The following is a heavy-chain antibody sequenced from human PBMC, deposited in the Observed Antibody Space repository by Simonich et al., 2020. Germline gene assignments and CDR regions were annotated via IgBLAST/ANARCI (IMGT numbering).Heavy chain of an antibody. CDR3: ARSSDLLNWNDGPYY. CDR1: GYTFTGYY. J-gene: IGHJ4*02. D-gene: IGHD1-1*01. CDR2: SNPNRGGT. V-gene: IGHV1-2*02. Sequence: QVQLVQSGAEVKKPGASVKVSCTASGYTFTGYYKHWVRQAAGEGLEWMGWSNPNRGGTNYAQKFQGRVTMTRETSISTAYMGLSRLRSDDTAVYYCARSSDLLNWNDGPYYWGQGTLVTVSS.